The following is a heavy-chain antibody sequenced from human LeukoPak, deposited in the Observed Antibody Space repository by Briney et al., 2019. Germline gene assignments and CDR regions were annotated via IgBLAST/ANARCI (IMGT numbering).Heavy chain of an antibody. CDR2: IRYDGSEK. CDR1: GFTFNNYW. D-gene: IGHD3-9*01. Sequence: GGSLRLSCEASGFTFNNYWMSWVRQAPGKGLEWVAHIRYDGSEKYYVDSVKGRFTISRDNAKNSLYLQMNSLTAEDTAVYYCARDNILTGLTGGQGTLVTVSS. J-gene: IGHJ4*02. V-gene: IGHV3-7*01. CDR3: ARDNILTGLT.